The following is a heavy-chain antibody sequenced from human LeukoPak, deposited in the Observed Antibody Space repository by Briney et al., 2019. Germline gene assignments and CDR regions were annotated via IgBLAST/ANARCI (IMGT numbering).Heavy chain of an antibody. CDR2: IYSGGST. CDR3: AKMVAAAGTSY. J-gene: IGHJ4*02. V-gene: IGHV3-53*01. Sequence: PGGSLRLSCAASGFTVSSNYMSWVRQAPGKGLEWVSVIYSGGSTYYADSVKGRFTISRDNSKNTLYLQMNSLRAEDTAVYYCAKMVAAAGTSYWGQGTLVTVSS. CDR1: GFTVSSNY. D-gene: IGHD6-13*01.